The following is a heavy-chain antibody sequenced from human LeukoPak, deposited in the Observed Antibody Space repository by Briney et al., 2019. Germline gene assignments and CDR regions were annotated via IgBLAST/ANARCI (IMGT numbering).Heavy chain of an antibody. CDR3: ARDPYSGSYGAYYYYYMDV. D-gene: IGHD1-26*01. V-gene: IGHV4-34*01. Sequence: NASETLSLTCAVYGGSFSGYYWSWIRQPPGKGLEWIGEINHSGSTNYNPSLKSRVTISVDTSKNQFSLKLSSVTAADTAVYYCARDPYSGSYGAYYYYYMDVWGKGTTVTISS. J-gene: IGHJ6*03. CDR2: INHSGST. CDR1: GGSFSGYY.